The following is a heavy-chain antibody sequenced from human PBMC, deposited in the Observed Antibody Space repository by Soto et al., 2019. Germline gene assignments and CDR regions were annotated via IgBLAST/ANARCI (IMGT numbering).Heavy chain of an antibody. V-gene: IGHV1-18*01. CDR1: GYTFPSYG. CDR2: ISDYNGNK. D-gene: IGHD3-3*01. J-gene: IGHJ3*02. Sequence: ASVKDSRQATGYTFPSYGIRWVRPAPGKGLAWMGWISDYNGNKNYAQKLQGRVTIHTDTSTSRAYMELRSLRSDDTAVYYCARSTDLDSEAFDIWGQGTMVTVSS. CDR3: ARSTDLDSEAFDI.